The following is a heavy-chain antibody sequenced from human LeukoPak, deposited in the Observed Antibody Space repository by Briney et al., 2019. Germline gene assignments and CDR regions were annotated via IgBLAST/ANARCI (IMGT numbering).Heavy chain of an antibody. D-gene: IGHD5-24*01. Sequence: GASVKVSCKVSGYTLTELSMHWVRHAPGKGLEWMGGFDPEDGETIYAQKFQGRVTMTEDTSTDTAYMELSSLRSEDTAVYYCATDGEMATILADAFDIWGQGTMVTVSS. CDR1: GYTLTELS. CDR3: ATDGEMATILADAFDI. J-gene: IGHJ3*02. V-gene: IGHV1-24*01. CDR2: FDPEDGET.